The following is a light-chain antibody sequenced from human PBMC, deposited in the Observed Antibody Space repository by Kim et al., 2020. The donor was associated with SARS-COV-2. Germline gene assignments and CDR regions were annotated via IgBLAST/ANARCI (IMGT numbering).Light chain of an antibody. CDR2: PDN. CDR3: QAWDSSTHNYV. V-gene: IGLV3-1*01. Sequence: SYELTQPPSVSVSPGQTASITCSGYKLGDKYVSWYQQKPGQSPVVVFYPDNQRPSGIPERFSGSNSGNTATLPISGTQAMDEADYYCQAWDSSTHNYV. CDR1: KLGDKY. J-gene: IGLJ1*01.